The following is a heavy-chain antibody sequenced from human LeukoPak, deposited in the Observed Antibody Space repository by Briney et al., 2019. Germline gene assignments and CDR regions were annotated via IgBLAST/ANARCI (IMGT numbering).Heavy chain of an antibody. CDR1: GFTFSSYS. Sequence: RGSLRLSCAASGFTFSSYSMNWVRQAPGKGLEWVSSISSSSSYIYYADSVKGRFTISRDNAKNSLYLQMNSLRAEDTAVYYCARSGSYHSAHFDYWGQGTLVTVSS. V-gene: IGHV3-21*01. D-gene: IGHD1-26*01. J-gene: IGHJ4*02. CDR3: ARSGSYHSAHFDY. CDR2: ISSSSSYI.